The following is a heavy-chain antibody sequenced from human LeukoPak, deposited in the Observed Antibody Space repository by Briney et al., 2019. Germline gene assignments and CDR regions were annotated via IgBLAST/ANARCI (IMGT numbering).Heavy chain of an antibody. J-gene: IGHJ5*02. CDR3: ARRRGTGLRWFDP. D-gene: IGHD4-17*01. CDR1: GGSINSTKW. Sequence: PSGTLSLTCAVSGGSINSTKWWTWVRQPPGKGLEWIGEINHSGSTNYNPSLKSRVTISVDTSKNQFSLKLSSVTAADTAVYYCARRRGTGLRWFDPWGQGTLVTVSS. CDR2: INHSGST. V-gene: IGHV4-4*02.